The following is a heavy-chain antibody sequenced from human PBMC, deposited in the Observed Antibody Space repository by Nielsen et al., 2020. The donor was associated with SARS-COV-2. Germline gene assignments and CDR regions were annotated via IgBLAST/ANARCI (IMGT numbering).Heavy chain of an antibody. Sequence: GESLKISCAASGFTFSDYYMSWIRQAPGKGLEWVSYISSSGSTIYYADSVKGRFTISRDNAKNSLFLQMNSLRDEDTAVYYCARDGEVGATTGVDYWGQGTLVTVSS. J-gene: IGHJ4*02. V-gene: IGHV3-11*04. D-gene: IGHD1-26*01. CDR1: GFTFSDYY. CDR2: ISSSGSTI. CDR3: ARDGEVGATTGVDY.